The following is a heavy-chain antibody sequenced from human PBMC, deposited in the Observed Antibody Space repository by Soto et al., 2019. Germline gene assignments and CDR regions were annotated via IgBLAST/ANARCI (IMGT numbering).Heavy chain of an antibody. V-gene: IGHV3-74*01. CDR1: GFTFSNHW. D-gene: IGHD1-26*01. Sequence: EVQLVESGGGLVQPGGSLRLSCAASGFTFSNHWMHWVRQAPGKGLVWVSHLKSDGSTTIYADSVKGRFTISRDNAKNTPYLQMNSLRAEDTAVYYCTRGGGSGNPAFDYWGQGTLVTVSS. CDR2: LKSDGSTT. J-gene: IGHJ4*02. CDR3: TRGGGSGNPAFDY.